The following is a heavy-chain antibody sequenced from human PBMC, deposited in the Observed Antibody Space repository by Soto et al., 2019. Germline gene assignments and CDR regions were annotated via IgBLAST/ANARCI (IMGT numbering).Heavy chain of an antibody. CDR3: ADPVPAASHYDNYDMDV. V-gene: IGHV3-23*01. CDR2: ISASGDTT. J-gene: IGHJ6*02. Sequence: EVQLLESGGGLIPPGGPWGPPCEAPGSPFSGYTWGWVAQPPGKGLGWVPHISASGDTTYYADSVKGRFTISRDNSKNTLYLQMNSLRADDTALYYCADPVPAASHYDNYDMDVWGQGTTVTVSS. CDR1: GSPFSGYT. D-gene: IGHD2-2*01.